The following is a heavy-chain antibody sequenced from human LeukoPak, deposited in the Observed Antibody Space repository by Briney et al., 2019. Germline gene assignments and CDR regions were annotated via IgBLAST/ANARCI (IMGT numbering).Heavy chain of an antibody. CDR1: GGSISSGDYY. V-gene: IGHV4-61*08. D-gene: IGHD2-15*01. J-gene: IGHJ3*02. CDR2: IYYSGST. Sequence: KPSETLSLTCTVSGGSISSGDYYWSWIRQPPGKGLEWIGYIYYSGSTNYNPSLKSRVTISVDTSKNQFSLKLSSVTAADTAVYYCARARPFSYSGAFDIWGQGTMVTVSS. CDR3: ARARPFSYSGAFDI.